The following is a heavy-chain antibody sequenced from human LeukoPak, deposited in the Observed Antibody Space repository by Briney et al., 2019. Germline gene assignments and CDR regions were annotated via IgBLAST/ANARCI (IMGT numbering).Heavy chain of an antibody. V-gene: IGHV4-34*01. CDR1: GGSFSGCY. CDR3: ARPRIAAAFAFDI. D-gene: IGHD6-13*01. Sequence: PSETLSLTCAVYGGSFSGCYWSWIRQPPGKGLEWIGEINHSGSTNYNPSLKSRVTISVDTSKNQFSLKLSSVTAADTAVYYCARPRIAAAFAFDIWGQGTMVTVSS. J-gene: IGHJ3*02. CDR2: INHSGST.